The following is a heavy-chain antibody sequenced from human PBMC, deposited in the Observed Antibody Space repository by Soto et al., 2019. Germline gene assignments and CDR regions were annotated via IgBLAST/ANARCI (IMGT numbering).Heavy chain of an antibody. CDR3: ARDGHRLGIAAAGTYWYFDL. CDR1: GGTFISYA. Sequence: ASVKVSCKASGGTFISYAISWVRQAPGQGLEWMGGIIPIFGTANYAQKFQGRVTITADESTSTAYMELSSLRSEDTAVYYCARDGHRLGIAAAGTYWYFDLWGRGTLVTVSS. D-gene: IGHD6-13*01. CDR2: IIPIFGTA. J-gene: IGHJ2*01. V-gene: IGHV1-69*13.